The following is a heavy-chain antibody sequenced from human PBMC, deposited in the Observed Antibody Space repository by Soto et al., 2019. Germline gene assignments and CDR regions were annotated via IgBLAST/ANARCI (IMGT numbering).Heavy chain of an antibody. CDR1: GGSISSSSYY. J-gene: IGHJ4*02. Sequence: PSETLSLTCTVSGGSISSSSYYWGWIRQPPGKGLEWIGSIYYSGSTYYNPSLKSRVTISVDTSKNQFSLKLGSVTAADTAVYYCASLEIGYSYGYSFDYWGQGTLVTVSS. CDR2: IYYSGST. V-gene: IGHV4-39*01. CDR3: ASLEIGYSYGYSFDY. D-gene: IGHD5-18*01.